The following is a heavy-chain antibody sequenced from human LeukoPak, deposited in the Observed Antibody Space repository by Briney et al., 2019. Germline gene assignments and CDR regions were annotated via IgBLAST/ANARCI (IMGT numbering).Heavy chain of an antibody. CDR3: AIYDSSGYYNY. J-gene: IGHJ4*02. CDR1: GFTFSNYA. CDR2: IYSGGRT. Sequence: GGSLRLSCAASGFTFSNYAMPWVRQAPGKGLEWVSVIYSGGRTFYADSVKGRFTISRDNSKNTLYLQMNSLRAEDTAVYYCAIYDSSGYYNYWGQGTLVTVSS. V-gene: IGHV3-53*01. D-gene: IGHD3-22*01.